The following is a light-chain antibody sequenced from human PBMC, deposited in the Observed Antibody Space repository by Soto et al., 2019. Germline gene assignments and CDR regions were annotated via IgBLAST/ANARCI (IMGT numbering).Light chain of an antibody. CDR3: MQALQSIT. J-gene: IGKJ5*01. CDR1: QSLLHSNGYNY. CDR2: LGS. V-gene: IGKV2-28*01. Sequence: DSVMTQYPLSLPVTPGEPASISCRSSQSLLHSNGYNYLDWYLQKPGQSPQLLIYLGSNRASGVPDRFSGSGSGTDFTLKISRVEAEDVGVYYGMQALQSITIGQGTRLEI.